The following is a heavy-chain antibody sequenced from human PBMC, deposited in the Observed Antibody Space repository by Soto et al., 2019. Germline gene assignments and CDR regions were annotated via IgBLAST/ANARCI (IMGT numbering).Heavy chain of an antibody. CDR2: ISGSGGGT. CDR1: GFTFSNYA. CDR3: AKVPPAVPHFDD. Sequence: EVHLLESGGGLEQPGRSLRLSCAASGFTFSNYAMSWVRQAPGEGLEWVSHISGSGGGTHYADSVKGRFTISRDNSKNTLYLQMNSLRVEDTAVYYCAKVPPAVPHFDDWGQGTLVTVSS. V-gene: IGHV3-23*01. D-gene: IGHD2-2*01. J-gene: IGHJ4*02.